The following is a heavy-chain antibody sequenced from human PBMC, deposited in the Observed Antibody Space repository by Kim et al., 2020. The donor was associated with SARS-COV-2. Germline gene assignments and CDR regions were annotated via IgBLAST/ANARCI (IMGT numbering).Heavy chain of an antibody. Sequence: ASVKVSCKASGYTFTSYGISWVRQAPGQGLEWMGWISAYNGNTNYAQKLQGRVTMTTDTSTSTAYMELRSLRSDDTAVYYCARDCSGGSCYSRLFDPWGQGTLVTVSS. D-gene: IGHD2-15*01. V-gene: IGHV1-18*01. J-gene: IGHJ5*02. CDR3: ARDCSGGSCYSRLFDP. CDR2: ISAYNGNT. CDR1: GYTFTSYG.